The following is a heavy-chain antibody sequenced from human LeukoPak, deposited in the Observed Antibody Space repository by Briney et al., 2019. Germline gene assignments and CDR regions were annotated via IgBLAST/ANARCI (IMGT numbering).Heavy chain of an antibody. V-gene: IGHV1-18*01. J-gene: IGHJ4*02. D-gene: IGHD3-10*01. CDR2: ISAYNGNA. CDR3: AREFSGVVTYGSGSYYSVDY. CDR1: GYTLTSYG. Sequence: ASVKVSCKASGYTLTSYGISWVRQAPGQGLEWMGWISAYNGNANYAQKFQGRVTMTRDTSISTAYMELSRLRSDDTAVYYCAREFSGVVTYGSGSYYSVDYWGQGTLVTVSS.